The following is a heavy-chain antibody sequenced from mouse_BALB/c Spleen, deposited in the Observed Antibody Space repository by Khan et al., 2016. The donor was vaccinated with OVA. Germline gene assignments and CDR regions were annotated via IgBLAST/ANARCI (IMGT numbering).Heavy chain of an antibody. V-gene: IGHV3-2*02. CDR2: ISYSGST. CDR1: GYSITSDFA. J-gene: IGHJ3*01. CDR3: ARWFTY. Sequence: EVQLQESGPGLVKPSQSLSLTCTVTGYSITSDFAWNWIRQFPGNKREWLGYISYSGSTTYNPSLKSRISITRDTSKNQFFLQLNSVTTEDTATYYCARWFTYWGQGTLVTVSA.